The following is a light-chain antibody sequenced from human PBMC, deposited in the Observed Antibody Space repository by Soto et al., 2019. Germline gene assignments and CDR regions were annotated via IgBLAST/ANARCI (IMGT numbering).Light chain of an antibody. J-gene: IGKJ4*01. Sequence: DIQMTQSPSTLSASVGDRVTITCRASQSINRWLAWYQQKTGKAPKLLIYKASTLESGVPSRFRGGGIGTEFTLTISRLQPDDFATYYCLQDYNYPLTFGGGTKVDIK. CDR1: QSINRW. CDR2: KAS. CDR3: LQDYNYPLT. V-gene: IGKV1-5*03.